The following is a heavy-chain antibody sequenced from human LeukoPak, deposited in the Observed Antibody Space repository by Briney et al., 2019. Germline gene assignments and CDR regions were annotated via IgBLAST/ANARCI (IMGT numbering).Heavy chain of an antibody. Sequence: GGSLRLSCATSGFTFSSYAMHWVRQAPGKGLEYVSAISSNGGSTYYANSVKGRFTISRDNSKNTLYLQMGSLRAEDMAVYYCARGWELLGIDYWGQGTLVTVSS. J-gene: IGHJ4*02. V-gene: IGHV3-64*01. CDR2: ISSNGGST. CDR1: GFTFSSYA. CDR3: ARGWELLGIDY. D-gene: IGHD1-26*01.